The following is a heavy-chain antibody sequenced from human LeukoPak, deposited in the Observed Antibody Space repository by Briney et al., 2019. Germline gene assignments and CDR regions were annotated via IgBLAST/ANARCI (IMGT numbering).Heavy chain of an antibody. D-gene: IGHD4-17*01. Sequence: GGSLRLSSAASGFTVSSNYMSWVRQAPGKGLEWVSVIYSGGSTYYADSVKGRFTISRDNSKNTLYLQMNSLRADDTAVYYCARVRDGDYYDYWGQGTQVTVSS. CDR3: ARVRDGDYYDY. CDR1: GFTVSSNY. J-gene: IGHJ4*02. V-gene: IGHV3-66*01. CDR2: IYSGGST.